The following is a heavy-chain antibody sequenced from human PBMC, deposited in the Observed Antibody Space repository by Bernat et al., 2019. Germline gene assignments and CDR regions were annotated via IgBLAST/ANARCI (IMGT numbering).Heavy chain of an antibody. J-gene: IGHJ5*02. V-gene: IGHV3-33*01. D-gene: IGHD6-19*01. CDR3: ATVRGYGSSAWHAES. CDR2: IWYDGSNK. Sequence: QVQLVESGGGVVQPGTSLRLSCAASGFTFRNCGMFWMRQAPGKGLEWVALIWYDGSNKYHADSVKGRFTISRDNSRNTLYLQMTSLRADDTAVYFCATVRGYGSSAWHAESWGRGTPVTVSS. CDR1: GFTFRNCG.